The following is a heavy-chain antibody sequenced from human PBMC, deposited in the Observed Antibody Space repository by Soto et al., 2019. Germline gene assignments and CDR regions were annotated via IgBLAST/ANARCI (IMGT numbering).Heavy chain of an antibody. CDR3: GRDMYSSDYFVKWFEP. CDR2: ISHDGINK. V-gene: IGHV3-30-3*01. CDR1: GFSFSSYA. J-gene: IGHJ5*02. Sequence: QVRLVESGGGVVQPGRSLRLSCTASGFSFSSYAMYWFRQPPGKGLEWVAVISHDGINKHYADSVKGRVTVSRDNSNPSLNLKMKSLGGEETVMYYGGRDMYSSDYFVKWFEPWGQGTLVTVSS. D-gene: IGHD6-19*01.